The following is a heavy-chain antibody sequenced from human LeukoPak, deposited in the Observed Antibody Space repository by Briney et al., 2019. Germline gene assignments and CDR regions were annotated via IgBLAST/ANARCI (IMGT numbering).Heavy chain of an antibody. V-gene: IGHV3-21*01. Sequence: PGGSLRLSCADSGFTFSSYSMNWVRQAPGKGLEWVSSIGSSSSYIYYADSVKGRLTISRGNAKNSLYLQMNSLRAEDTAVYYCARGQSGSYFDYWGQGTLVTVSS. J-gene: IGHJ4*02. CDR3: ARGQSGSYFDY. D-gene: IGHD1-26*01. CDR2: IGSSSSYI. CDR1: GFTFSSYS.